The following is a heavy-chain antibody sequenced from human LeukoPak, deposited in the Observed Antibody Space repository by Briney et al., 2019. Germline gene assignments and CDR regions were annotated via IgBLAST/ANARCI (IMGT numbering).Heavy chain of an antibody. CDR2: IIPILGTA. Sequence: ASVKVSCKASGGTFSSYAISWVRQAPGQGLEWMGRIIPILGTANYAQKFQGRVTITTDESTSTAYMELSSLRSDDTAVYYCARFSSSGNDYWGQGTLVTVSS. J-gene: IGHJ4*02. CDR3: ARFSSSGNDY. CDR1: GGTFSSYA. V-gene: IGHV1-69*11. D-gene: IGHD6-6*01.